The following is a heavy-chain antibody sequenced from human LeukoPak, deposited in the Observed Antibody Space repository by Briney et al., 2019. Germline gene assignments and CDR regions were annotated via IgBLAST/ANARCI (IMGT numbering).Heavy chain of an antibody. CDR1: GGSISSGGYY. CDR2: IYYSGST. CDR3: ARGSYYYDNYGMDV. Sequence: SQTLSLTCTVSGGSISSGGYYWSWIRQHPGKGLEWIGYIYYSGSTYYNPSLKSRVTISVDTSKNQFSLKLSSVTAADTAVYYCARGSYYYDNYGMDVWGQGTTVTVSS. D-gene: IGHD3-22*01. J-gene: IGHJ6*02. V-gene: IGHV4-31*03.